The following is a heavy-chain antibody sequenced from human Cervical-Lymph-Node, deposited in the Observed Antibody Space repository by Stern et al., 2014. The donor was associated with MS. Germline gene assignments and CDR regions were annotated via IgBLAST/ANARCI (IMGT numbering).Heavy chain of an antibody. CDR1: GGTFSSYA. J-gene: IGHJ6*02. CDR2: IIPIFGTA. Sequence: VQLVESGAEVKKPGSSVKVSCKASGGTFSSYAISWVRQAPGQGLEWMGGIIPIFGTANYAQKFQGRVTITADESTSTAYMELSSLRSEDTAVYYCARNLGGDYDYYYYGMDVWGQGTTVTVSS. V-gene: IGHV1-69*01. CDR3: ARNLGGDYDYYYYGMDV. D-gene: IGHD4-17*01.